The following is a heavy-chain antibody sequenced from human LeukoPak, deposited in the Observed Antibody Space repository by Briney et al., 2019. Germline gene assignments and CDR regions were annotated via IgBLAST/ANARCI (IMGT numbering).Heavy chain of an antibody. V-gene: IGHV3-53*01. Sequence: GGSLTHSCAASGFTVSSNYMSWVRQAPGKGLEWVSVIYSDGRTYYADSVKGRFTISRDNSKNTLYLQMNSLRAEDTAVYYCARAPGGTQASSGYFDYWGQGTLVTVSS. CDR1: GFTVSSNY. J-gene: IGHJ4*02. D-gene: IGHD3-22*01. CDR2: IYSDGRT. CDR3: ARAPGGTQASSGYFDY.